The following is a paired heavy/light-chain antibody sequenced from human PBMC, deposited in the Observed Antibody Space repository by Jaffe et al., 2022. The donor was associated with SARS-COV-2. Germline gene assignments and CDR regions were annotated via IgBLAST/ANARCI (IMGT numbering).Heavy chain of an antibody. V-gene: IGHV5-51*01. Sequence: EVQLVQSGAEVKKPGESLKISCKTSGYSFSDYWIAWVRQMPGKGLEWMGIVYPDDSDNTYSPAFRGQVTVSADKSINTAYLQWNSLKASDTAMYYCARSLTLGGATSRGNFHYWGQGTLVTVSS. D-gene: IGHD5-12*01. CDR3: ARSLTLGGATSRGNFHY. J-gene: IGHJ4*02. CDR1: GYSFSDYW. CDR2: VYPDDSDN.
Light chain of an antibody. CDR2: DVT. Sequence: QSALAQPASVSGSPGQSITISCTGTSSDIGGYNFVSWYQQHPGRAPKLIIYDVTHRPSGVSDRFSGSKSGNTASLTISGLQAEDEAGYYCSSYTSSSLLFVFGTGTEVTVL. V-gene: IGLV2-14*01. CDR1: SSDIGGYNF. CDR3: SSYTSSSLLFV. J-gene: IGLJ1*01.